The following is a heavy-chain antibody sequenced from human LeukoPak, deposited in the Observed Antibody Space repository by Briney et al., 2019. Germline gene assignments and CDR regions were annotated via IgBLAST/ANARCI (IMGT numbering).Heavy chain of an antibody. D-gene: IGHD1-26*01. J-gene: IGHJ4*01. V-gene: IGHV3-23*01. CDR2: INDNGGQR. Sequence: GGSLRLSCAASGFAFKNYAMTWVRQALGKGLQWVSNINDNGGQRHYADSVKGRFTISRDNSKNTLFLQMDSLRAEDTAVYYCAKTQWKVGATDYFDYWGHGILVTVSS. CDR3: AKTQWKVGATDYFDY. CDR1: GFAFKNYA.